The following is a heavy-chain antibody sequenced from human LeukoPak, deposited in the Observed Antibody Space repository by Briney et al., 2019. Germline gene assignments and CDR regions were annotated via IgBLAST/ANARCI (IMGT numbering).Heavy chain of an antibody. CDR3: ARTSGSYSSSHAIDY. V-gene: IGHV4-34*01. D-gene: IGHD1-26*01. CDR1: GGSFSGYY. J-gene: IGHJ4*02. CDR2: INHSGST. Sequence: TPSETLSLTCAVYGGSFSGYYWSWIRQPPGKVLEWIGEINHSGSTNYNPSLKSRVTISVDTSKNQFSLKLSSVTAADTAVYYCARTSGSYSSSHAIDYCGQGTLVTVSS.